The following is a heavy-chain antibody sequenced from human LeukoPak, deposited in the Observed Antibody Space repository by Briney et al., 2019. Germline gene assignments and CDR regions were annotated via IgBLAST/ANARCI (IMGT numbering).Heavy chain of an antibody. CDR1: GGSFSGYY. D-gene: IGHD3-10*01. J-gene: IGHJ5*02. CDR2: INHSGST. CDR3: ARGSQLLWFGELLYVYRENWFDP. Sequence: PSETLSLTCAVYGGSFSGYYWSWIRQPPGKGPEWIGEINHSGSTNYNPSLKSRVTISVDTSKNQFSLKLSSVTAADTAVYYCARGSQLLWFGELLYVYRENWFDPWGQGTLVTVSS. V-gene: IGHV4-34*01.